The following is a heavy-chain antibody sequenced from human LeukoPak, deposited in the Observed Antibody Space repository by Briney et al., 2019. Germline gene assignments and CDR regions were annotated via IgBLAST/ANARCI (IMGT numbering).Heavy chain of an antibody. CDR3: ARDAAAAVAGMIDY. CDR2: LWYDGSNK. V-gene: IGHV3-33*01. D-gene: IGHD6-19*01. CDR1: GFTFSSYG. Sequence: PGGSLRLSCAASGFTFSSYGIHWVRQAPGKGLEWVAVLWYDGSNKYYADSVKGRFTISRDNSKNTLYLQMNSLRAEDTAVYYCARDAAAAVAGMIDYWGQGALVTVSS. J-gene: IGHJ4*02.